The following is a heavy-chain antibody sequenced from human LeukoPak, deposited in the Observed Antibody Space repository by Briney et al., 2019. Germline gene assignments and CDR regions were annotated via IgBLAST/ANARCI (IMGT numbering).Heavy chain of an antibody. CDR3: ARAPYDSSGYPLSFDY. Sequence: GASVKVSCKASGYTFTSYYMHWVRQAPGQGLEWMGWINPNSGGTNYAQKFQGRVTMTRDTSISTAYMELSRLRSDDTAVYYCARAPYDSSGYPLSFDYWGQGTLVTVSS. D-gene: IGHD3-22*01. V-gene: IGHV1-2*02. CDR1: GYTFTSYY. J-gene: IGHJ4*02. CDR2: INPNSGGT.